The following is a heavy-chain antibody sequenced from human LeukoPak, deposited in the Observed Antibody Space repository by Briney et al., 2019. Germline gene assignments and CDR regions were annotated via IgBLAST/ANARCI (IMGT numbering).Heavy chain of an antibody. D-gene: IGHD3-22*01. Sequence: SETLSLTCTVSGGSISSSSYYWGWIRQPPGKGLEWIGNIYYSGSTNLNSSLKSRVTISVDTSKNQFSLKLSSVTAADTAVYYCPSLVPSNYHGGSGYLDYWGQGTLVTVSS. CDR3: PSLVPSNYHGGSGYLDY. J-gene: IGHJ4*02. CDR2: IYYSGST. V-gene: IGHV4-39*01. CDR1: GGSISSSSYY.